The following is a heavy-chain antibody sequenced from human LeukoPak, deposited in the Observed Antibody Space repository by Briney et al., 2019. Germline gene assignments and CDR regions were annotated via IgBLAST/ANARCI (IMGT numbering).Heavy chain of an antibody. Sequence: PGESLKISCKGSGYSFTSYWIGWVRQMPGKGLEWMGIIYPGDSDTRYSPSFQGQVTISADKSIDTAYLQWSSLKASDTAMYYCARLTPESYYSDTSDDYYVDYWGQGTLVTVSS. J-gene: IGHJ4*02. D-gene: IGHD3-22*01. CDR2: IYPGDSDT. CDR3: ARLTPESYYSDTSDDYYVDY. CDR1: GYSFTSYW. V-gene: IGHV5-51*01.